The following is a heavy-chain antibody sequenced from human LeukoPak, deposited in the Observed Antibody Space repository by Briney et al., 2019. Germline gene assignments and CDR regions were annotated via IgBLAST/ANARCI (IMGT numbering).Heavy chain of an antibody. D-gene: IGHD2-2*01. CDR2: INPNNGNT. CDR3: ARDLKREEPAAISY. CDR1: GYTFTDYY. Sequence: ASVQVSCKASGYTFTDYYIHWVRQAPGQGLEWVGYINPNNGNTNYAQKLQGRVTMTTDTSTSTAYMELRSLRSDDTAVYYCARDLKREEPAAISYWGQGTLVTVSS. V-gene: IGHV1-18*04. J-gene: IGHJ4*02.